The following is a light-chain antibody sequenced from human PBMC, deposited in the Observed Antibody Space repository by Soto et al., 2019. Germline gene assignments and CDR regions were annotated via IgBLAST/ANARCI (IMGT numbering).Light chain of an antibody. J-gene: IGKJ2*01. CDR2: DAS. Sequence: EIVLTQSPATLSLSPGERATLSCRASQSVSSYLAWYQQKTGQAPRLLIYDASNRATGIPARFSGSGSGTDFNLTISSLEPEDFAVYYCQQRSNWPRTVGQGTKLEIK. CDR3: QQRSNWPRT. V-gene: IGKV3-11*01. CDR1: QSVSSY.